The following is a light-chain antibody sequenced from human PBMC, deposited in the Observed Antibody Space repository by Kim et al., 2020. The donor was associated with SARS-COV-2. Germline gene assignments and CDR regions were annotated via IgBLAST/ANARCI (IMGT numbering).Light chain of an antibody. CDR2: GAS. CDR3: QQYGSSQGFT. CDR1: QSDSSSY. Sequence: PGERATPSCSASQSDSSSYIAWYQQKPAQAPRILIDGASSRTTGIPERFSGGGSGRDFTLTISRLEPEDFAVYYCQQYGSSQGFTFGPGTKVDIK. J-gene: IGKJ3*01. V-gene: IGKV3-20*01.